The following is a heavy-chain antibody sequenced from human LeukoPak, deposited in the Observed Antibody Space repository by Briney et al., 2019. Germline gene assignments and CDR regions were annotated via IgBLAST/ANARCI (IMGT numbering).Heavy chain of an antibody. Sequence: GGSLRLSCAASGFTFSSDAMSWVRQTPEKGLEWVSAITAGGGTTYYADSVKGRFTISRDNSKNTVFLQMTSLRADDTAVYYCAKGYCSSTSCFKEFESWGQGTLVTVSS. V-gene: IGHV3-23*01. CDR3: AKGYCSSTSCFKEFES. D-gene: IGHD2-2*01. CDR2: ITAGGGTT. J-gene: IGHJ4*02. CDR1: GFTFSSDA.